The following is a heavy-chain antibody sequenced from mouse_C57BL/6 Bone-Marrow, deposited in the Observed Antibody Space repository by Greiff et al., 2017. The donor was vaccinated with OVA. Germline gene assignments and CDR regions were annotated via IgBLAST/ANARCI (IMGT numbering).Heavy chain of an antibody. CDR2: INPSNGGT. V-gene: IGHV1-53*01. Sequence: QVQLQQPGTELVKPGASVTLSCTASGYPFTSYWLHWVQQRPGQGLEWIGNINPSNGGTNYNEKFKSKATLPVDKSSSTAYMQLSSLTSEDSAVYYCAREHPGYYAMDYWGQGTSVTVSS. CDR1: GYPFTSYW. CDR3: AREHPGYYAMDY. J-gene: IGHJ4*01.